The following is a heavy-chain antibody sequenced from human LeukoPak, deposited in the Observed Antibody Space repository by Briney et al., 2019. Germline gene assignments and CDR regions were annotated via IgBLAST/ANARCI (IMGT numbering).Heavy chain of an antibody. V-gene: IGHV3-11*01. CDR2: ISRNASTI. CDR1: GFTLSNYY. Sequence: GGSLRLSCEASGFTLSNYYMTWIRQAPGKGLEWVSYISRNASTIYYADSVKGRLTISRDNPMNSLYLQMNSLRADDTAVYYCARDFNSGSGSYGMDVWGKGTTVTVSS. J-gene: IGHJ6*04. CDR3: ARDFNSGSGSYGMDV. D-gene: IGHD3-10*01.